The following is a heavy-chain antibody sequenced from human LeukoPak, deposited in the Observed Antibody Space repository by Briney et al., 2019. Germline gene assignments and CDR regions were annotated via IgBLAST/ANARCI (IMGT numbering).Heavy chain of an antibody. D-gene: IGHD2-15*01. CDR2: ISGSGGST. J-gene: IGHJ4*02. CDR1: GFTFSSYA. V-gene: IGHV3-23*01. Sequence: PGGSLRLSCAASGFTFSSYATSWVRQAPGKGLEWVSAISGSGGSTYYADSVKGRFTISRDNSKNTLYLQMNSLRAEDTAVYYCAKSDSGGSWVYFDYWGQGTLVTVSS. CDR3: AKSDSGGSWVYFDY.